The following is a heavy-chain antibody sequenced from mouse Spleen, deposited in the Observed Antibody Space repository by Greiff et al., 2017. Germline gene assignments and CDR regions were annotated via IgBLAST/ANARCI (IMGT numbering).Heavy chain of an antibody. V-gene: IGHV1-18*01. D-gene: IGHD1-1*01. Sequence: VQLKESGPELVKPGASVKISCKASGYTFTDYNMDWVKQSPGKSLEWIGDINPNNCGTIYNHKFKGKATLTVDKSSSTAYMELRSLTYEDTAVYYCARSIYYGSSRYWYFDVWGAGTTVTVSS. CDR2: INPNNCGT. CDR1: GYTFTDYN. J-gene: IGHJ1*01. CDR3: ARSIYYGSSRYWYFDV.